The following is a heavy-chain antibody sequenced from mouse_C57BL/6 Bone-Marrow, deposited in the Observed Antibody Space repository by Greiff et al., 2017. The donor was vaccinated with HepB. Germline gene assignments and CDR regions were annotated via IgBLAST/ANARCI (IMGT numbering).Heavy chain of an antibody. V-gene: IGHV1-55*01. CDR2: IYPGSGST. J-gene: IGHJ1*03. Sequence: QVQLQQPGAELVKPGASVKMSCKASGYTFTSYWITWVKQRPGQGLEWIGDIYPGSGSTNYNEKFKSKATLTVDTSSSTAYMQLSSLTSEDSAVYYCAREAGIYYYGSSRYFDVWGTGTTVTVSS. CDR3: AREAGIYYYGSSRYFDV. D-gene: IGHD1-1*01. CDR1: GYTFTSYW.